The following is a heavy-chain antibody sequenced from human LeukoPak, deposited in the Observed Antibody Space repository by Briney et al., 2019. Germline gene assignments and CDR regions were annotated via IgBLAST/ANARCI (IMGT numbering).Heavy chain of an antibody. D-gene: IGHD4-17*01. J-gene: IGHJ4*02. CDR1: GYTFTGYY. CDR2: INPSGGST. Sequence: EASVKVSCKASGYTFTGYYMHWVRQAPGQGLEWMGIINPSGGSTSYAQKFQGRVTMTRDMSTSTVYMELSSLRSEDTAVYYCARGVLRPHFDYWGQGTLVTVSS. V-gene: IGHV1-46*01. CDR3: ARGVLRPHFDY.